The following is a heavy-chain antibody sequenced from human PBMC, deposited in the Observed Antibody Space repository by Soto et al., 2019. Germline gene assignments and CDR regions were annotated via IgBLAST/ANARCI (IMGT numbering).Heavy chain of an antibody. CDR3: ATANNTSPFDY. CDR1: GFTCADSA. V-gene: IGHV1-58*01. D-gene: IGHD1-26*01. CDR2: IVVDSGNT. Sequence: SVKVSCKASGFTCADSAVQWVRQARGQRLEWIGRIVVDSGNTKYAQRFTERVTISWDMSTTTAFMALRSLRPEDTAVYYCATANNTSPFDYWGQGSLVTVSS. J-gene: IGHJ4*02.